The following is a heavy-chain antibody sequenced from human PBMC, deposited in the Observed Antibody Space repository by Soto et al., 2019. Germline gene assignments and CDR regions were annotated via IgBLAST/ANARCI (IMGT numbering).Heavy chain of an antibody. CDR3: ARDGTSGRTD. V-gene: IGHV1-18*01. J-gene: IGHJ4*02. CDR2: ISAYNGNT. CDR1: GYTFTNSW. D-gene: IGHD6-19*01. Sequence: ASVKVSCKASGYTFTNSWIRWVRQAPGQGLEWMGWISAYNGNTNYAQKLQGRVTMTTDTSTTTAYMELRSLTSDDTAVYYCARDGTSGRTDWGQGTLVTVSS.